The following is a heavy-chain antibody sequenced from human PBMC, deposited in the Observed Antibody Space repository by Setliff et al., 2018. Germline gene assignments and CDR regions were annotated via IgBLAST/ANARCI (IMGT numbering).Heavy chain of an antibody. V-gene: IGHV4-59*01. CDR1: GGSISTFY. CDR2: IHYSGST. CDR3: ARFLDPRDGCQNSPGFDF. Sequence: SETLSLTCTVSGGSISTFYWSWIRQSPEKGLEWIAYIHYSGSTNQNPSLKSRVTISSDTPKNQFSLKLSYMTAADTAVYYCARFLDPRDGCQNSPGFDFWGQGALGTVS. D-gene: IGHD6-19*01. J-gene: IGHJ4*02.